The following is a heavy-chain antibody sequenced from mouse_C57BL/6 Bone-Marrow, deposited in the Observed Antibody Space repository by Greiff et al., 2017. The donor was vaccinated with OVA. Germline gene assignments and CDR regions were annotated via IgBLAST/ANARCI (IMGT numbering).Heavy chain of an antibody. V-gene: IGHV1-69*01. CDR2: IDPYDSYT. J-gene: IGHJ2*01. CDR3: AREGTRGGYFDY. D-gene: IGHD3-3*01. CDR1: GYTFTSYW. Sequence: VQLQQPGAELVMPGASVKLSCKASGYTFTSYWMHWVKQRPGQGLEWIGEIDPYDSYTNYNQKVKGKSTLTVDKSSSTACMQLSSLTSEDSAVYYCAREGTRGGYFDYWGQGTTLTVSS.